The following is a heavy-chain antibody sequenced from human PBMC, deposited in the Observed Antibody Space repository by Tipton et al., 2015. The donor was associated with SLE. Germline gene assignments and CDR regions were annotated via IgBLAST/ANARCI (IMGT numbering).Heavy chain of an antibody. CDR1: GASTSSGRYY. V-gene: IGHV4-39*07. J-gene: IGHJ3*01. Sequence: TLSLTCTVSGASTSSGRYYWVWIRQSPGGGLEWIGSIYYTGSTYYSPSLKSRVTISVDTSKNLFSLNVDPVTAADTAVYFCATSVYSSNYFGSFDLWGQGTMVTVSS. D-gene: IGHD6-13*01. CDR3: ATSVYSSNYFGSFDL. CDR2: IYYTGST.